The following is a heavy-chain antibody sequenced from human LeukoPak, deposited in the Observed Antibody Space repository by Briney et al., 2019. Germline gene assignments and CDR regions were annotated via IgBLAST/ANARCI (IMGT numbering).Heavy chain of an antibody. Sequence: GGSLRLSCAASGFSVRSNYMNWVRQAPGKGLEWVSVIHTGGNTDYADSVKGRFTVSRDNSQNTIYLHMNSLRAEDTAVYYCTGGTAYSGYGGYWGQGTLVTVSS. J-gene: IGHJ4*02. CDR2: IHTGGNT. CDR1: GFSVRSNY. CDR3: TGGTAYSGYGGY. D-gene: IGHD6-25*01. V-gene: IGHV3-53*01.